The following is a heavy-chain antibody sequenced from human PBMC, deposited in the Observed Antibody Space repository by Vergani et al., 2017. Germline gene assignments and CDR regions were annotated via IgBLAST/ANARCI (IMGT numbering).Heavy chain of an antibody. J-gene: IGHJ3*02. V-gene: IGHV1-2*04. CDR2: INPNSGGT. CDR1: GYTFTGYY. CDR3: ARGFEPLRYFDWYAFDI. D-gene: IGHD3-9*01. Sequence: QVQLVQSGAEVKKPGASVKVSCKASGYTFTGYYMHWVRQAPGQGLEWMGWINPNSGGTNYAQKFQGWVTMTRDTSISTAYMELSRLRSDDTAVYYCARGFEPLRYFDWYAFDIWGQGTMVTVSS.